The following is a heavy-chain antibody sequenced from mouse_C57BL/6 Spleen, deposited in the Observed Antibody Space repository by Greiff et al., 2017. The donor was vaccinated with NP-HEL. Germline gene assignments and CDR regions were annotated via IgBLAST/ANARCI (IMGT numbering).Heavy chain of an antibody. J-gene: IGHJ2*01. V-gene: IGHV1-81*01. Sequence: QVQLQQSGAELARPGASVKLSCKASGYTFTSYGISWVKQRTGQGLEWIGEIYPRSGNTYYNEKFKGKAKLTADKSSSKAYMELRSLTSEDSAVYFCARGRPFDYWGQGTTLTVSS. CDR2: IYPRSGNT. CDR3: ARGRPFDY. CDR1: GYTFTSYG.